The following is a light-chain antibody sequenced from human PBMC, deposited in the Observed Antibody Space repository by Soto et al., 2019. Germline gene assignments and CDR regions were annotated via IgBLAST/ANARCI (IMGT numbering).Light chain of an antibody. CDR3: QSSDSSLSGSVV. Sequence: QSVLTQPPSVSGAPGQRVTISCAGSTYNIRAGYDVNWYQQFPGTAPKLLIYDDTNRPSGVPDRFSGSKSATSASLAITGLQAEDEANYYCQSSDSSLSGSVVFGGGTKLTVL. V-gene: IGLV1-40*01. CDR2: DDT. CDR1: TYNIRAGYD. J-gene: IGLJ2*01.